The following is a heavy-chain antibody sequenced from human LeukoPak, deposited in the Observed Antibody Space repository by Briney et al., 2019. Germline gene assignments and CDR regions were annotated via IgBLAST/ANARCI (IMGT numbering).Heavy chain of an antibody. CDR2: IYYSGST. D-gene: IGHD3-3*01. CDR1: GGSISSSSSY. J-gene: IGHJ4*02. CDR3: ARHGLLRFLEWLFDY. Sequence: PSETLSLTCTVSGGSISSSSSYWGWIRQPPGKGLEWIGSIYYSGSTYYNPSLKSRVTISVDTSKNQFSLKLSSVTAADTAVYYCARHGLLRFLEWLFDYWGQGTLVNVSS. V-gene: IGHV4-39*01.